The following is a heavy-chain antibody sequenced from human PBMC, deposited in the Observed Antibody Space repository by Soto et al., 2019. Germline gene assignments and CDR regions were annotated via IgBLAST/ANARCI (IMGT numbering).Heavy chain of an antibody. CDR2: ISYSGST. CDR3: TRRQGSYLDQ. CDR1: GGSISSFY. J-gene: IGHJ4*02. D-gene: IGHD2-15*01. V-gene: IGHV4-59*01. Sequence: QVQLQESGPGLVKPSETLSLNCTVSGGSISSFYWSWVRQTPGKGLEWIGYISYSGSTNYNPSLNSHVTISVDTSKKQFSLKLTSVTTADTAVYYCTRRQGSYLDQWGQGTLVTVSS.